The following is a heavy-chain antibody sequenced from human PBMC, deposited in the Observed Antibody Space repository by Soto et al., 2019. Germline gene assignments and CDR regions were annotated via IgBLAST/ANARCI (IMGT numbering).Heavy chain of an antibody. D-gene: IGHD3-22*01. Sequence: GGSLRLSCAASGFTFSDYDMSWIRQAPGKGLEWVSYISSSGSTIYYADSVKGRFTISRDNSKNTLYLQMNSLRAEDTAVYYCAKVEAYDSSGPLRYWGQGTLVTVSS. CDR2: ISSSGSTI. CDR3: AKVEAYDSSGPLRY. CDR1: GFTFSDYD. J-gene: IGHJ4*02. V-gene: IGHV3-11*04.